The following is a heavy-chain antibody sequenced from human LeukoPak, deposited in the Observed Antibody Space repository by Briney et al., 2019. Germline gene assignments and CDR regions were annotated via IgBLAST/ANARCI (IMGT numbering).Heavy chain of an antibody. CDR1: GGSISSYY. V-gene: IGHV4-59*01. CDR3: ARGYDWFDP. J-gene: IGHJ5*02. D-gene: IGHD1-1*01. Sequence: RSSETLSLTCTVSGGSISSYYWSWIRQPPGKGLEWIGYIYYSGSINYNPSLKSRVTISVDTSKNQLSLKLSSVTAADTAVYYCARGYDWFDPWGQGTLVTVSS. CDR2: IYYSGSI.